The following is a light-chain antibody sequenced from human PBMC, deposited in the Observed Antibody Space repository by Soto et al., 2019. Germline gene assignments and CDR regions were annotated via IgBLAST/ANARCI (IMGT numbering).Light chain of an antibody. CDR3: CSYAGRDVV. J-gene: IGLJ2*01. V-gene: IGLV2-11*01. CDR1: SSDVGGYNY. Sequence: QSVLTQPRSVSGSPGQSVTISCTGTSSDVGGYNYVSWYQQHPGKAPKLMIYDVSKRPPGVPDRFSGSKSGNTASLTISGLQAEDEADYYCCSYAGRDVVFGGGTKVTVL. CDR2: DVS.